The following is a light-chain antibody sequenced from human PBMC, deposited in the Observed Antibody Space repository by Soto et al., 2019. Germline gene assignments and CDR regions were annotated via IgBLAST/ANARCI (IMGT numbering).Light chain of an antibody. J-gene: IGKJ5*01. CDR2: DAS. CDR1: QSVSSD. Sequence: EIVLTQSPATLSLSRGERATLSCRASQSVSSDLAWYQQKPGQAPRLLIYDASNRATGIPARFSGSGSGTDFTLTISSLEPEDFAVYYCQQHSNWPPITFGQGTRLEIK. CDR3: QQHSNWPPIT. V-gene: IGKV3-11*01.